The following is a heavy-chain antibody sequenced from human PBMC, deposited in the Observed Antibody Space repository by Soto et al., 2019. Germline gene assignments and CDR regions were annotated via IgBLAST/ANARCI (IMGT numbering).Heavy chain of an antibody. CDR1: GFTFSEYS. CDR3: VKVSTFYDILTGYYSTNFFDP. D-gene: IGHD3-9*01. CDR2: ISSDGDIT. Sequence: PGGSLRLSCSASGFTFSEYSMHWVRQAPGKGLQYVSTISSDGDITYYADSVKGRFTISRDNSKNTLYLQMNSLRPEDTAVYYCVKVSTFYDILTGYYSTNFFDPWGQ. V-gene: IGHV3-64D*06. J-gene: IGHJ5*02.